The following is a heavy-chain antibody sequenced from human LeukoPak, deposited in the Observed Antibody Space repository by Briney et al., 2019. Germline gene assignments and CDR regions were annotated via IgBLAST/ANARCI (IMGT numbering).Heavy chain of an antibody. D-gene: IGHD3-3*01. J-gene: IGHJ3*01. CDR3: AKDRVFGVVIIGFDL. Sequence: PGGSLKISCAASGFSFSDYAMAWVRQTPGKGLEWVSVITGSGGNTYYADSVKGRFSISRDNSRNTIYLRMNNLRAEDTAIYYCAKDRVFGVVIIGFDLWGQGTMVTVSS. CDR2: ITGSGGNT. CDR1: GFSFSDYA. V-gene: IGHV3-23*01.